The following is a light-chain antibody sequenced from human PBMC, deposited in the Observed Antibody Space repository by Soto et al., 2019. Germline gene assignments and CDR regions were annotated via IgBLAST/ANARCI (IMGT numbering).Light chain of an antibody. V-gene: IGKV3-20*01. CDR1: QSVSSSY. CDR3: QQYDSSPRT. CDR2: GAS. J-gene: IGKJ1*01. Sequence: EIVLTQSPGTLSLSPGERATLSCRASQSVSSSYLAWYQQKSGQAPRLLIYGASSRATGIPDRFSGSGSGADFTLTISRLEPEDFAVYYCQQYDSSPRTFGRGTTVEIK.